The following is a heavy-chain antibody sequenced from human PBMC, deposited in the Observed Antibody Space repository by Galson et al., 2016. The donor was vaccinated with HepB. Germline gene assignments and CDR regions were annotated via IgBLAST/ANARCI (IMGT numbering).Heavy chain of an antibody. CDR3: ATEVWGQRDYGDYPVYGMDV. D-gene: IGHD4-17*01. CDR2: IDPVEGET. J-gene: IGHJ6*02. V-gene: IGHV1-24*01. Sequence: SVKVSCKVSGYTLTELSIHWVRQAPGKGLEWMGGIDPVEGETIYAQKFQGRVTMTEDTSTDTGYMELSSLRSEDTAVYYCATEVWGQRDYGDYPVYGMDVWGQGTTVTVS. CDR1: GYTLTELS.